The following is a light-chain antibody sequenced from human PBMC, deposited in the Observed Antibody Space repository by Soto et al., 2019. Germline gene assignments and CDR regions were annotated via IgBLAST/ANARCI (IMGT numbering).Light chain of an antibody. CDR1: QSVSRN. Sequence: EIVMTQSPATLSVSPGERATLSCRASQSVSRNLAWYQQKPGQAPRLLIYGASTRATGVPGRFSGSGSGTEFTLTISSLQSEDFAVYYCQQYDNWPPLTFGGGTMVEIK. J-gene: IGKJ4*01. CDR3: QQYDNWPPLT. CDR2: GAS. V-gene: IGKV3-15*01.